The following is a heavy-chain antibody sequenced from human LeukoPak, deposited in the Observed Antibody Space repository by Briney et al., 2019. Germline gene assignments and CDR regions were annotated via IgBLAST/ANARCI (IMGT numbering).Heavy chain of an antibody. V-gene: IGHV4-34*01. CDR2: INHSGST. CDR1: GGSFSGYY. D-gene: IGHD4-17*01. CDR3: ARAQATVTRGPFDY. Sequence: SETLSLTCAVYGGSFSGYYWSWIRQPPGKGQEWIGEINHSGSTNYNPSLKSRVTISVDTSKNQFSLKLSSVTAADTAVYYCARAQATVTRGPFDYWGQGTLVTVSS. J-gene: IGHJ4*02.